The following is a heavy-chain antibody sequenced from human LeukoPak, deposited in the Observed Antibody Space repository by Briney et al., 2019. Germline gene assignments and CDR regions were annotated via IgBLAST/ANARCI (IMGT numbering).Heavy chain of an antibody. CDR1: GYTFTGYY. Sequence: ASVKVSCKASGYTFTGYYMHWVRQAPGQGLEWMGWINPNSGGTNYAQKSQGRVTMTRDTSISTAYMELSRLRSDDTAVYYCARGQVIYDILTGPFDYWGQGTLVTVSS. D-gene: IGHD3-9*01. V-gene: IGHV1-2*02. CDR3: ARGQVIYDILTGPFDY. J-gene: IGHJ4*02. CDR2: INPNSGGT.